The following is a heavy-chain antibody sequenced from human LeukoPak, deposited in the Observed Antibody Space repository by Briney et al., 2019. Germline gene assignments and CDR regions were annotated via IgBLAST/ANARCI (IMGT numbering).Heavy chain of an antibody. CDR2: ISYDGSNK. J-gene: IGHJ4*02. Sequence: GGSLRLPCAASGFTFSSYAMHWVRQAPGKGLEWVAVISYDGSNKYYADSVKGRFTISRDNSKNTLYLQMNSLRAEDTAVYYCARDGLVVVPAAIFGPLNERHHYFDYWGQGTLVTVSS. D-gene: IGHD2-2*01. CDR1: GFTFSSYA. CDR3: ARDGLVVVPAAIFGPLNERHHYFDY. V-gene: IGHV3-30-3*01.